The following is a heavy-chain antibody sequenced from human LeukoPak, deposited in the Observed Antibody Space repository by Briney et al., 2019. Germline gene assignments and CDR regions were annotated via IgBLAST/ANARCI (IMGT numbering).Heavy chain of an antibody. CDR2: ISYDGSNK. CDR3: AKGYCSSTSCYRIDY. CDR1: GFTFSSFW. V-gene: IGHV3-30*18. Sequence: GGSLRLSCAASGFTFSSFWMNWVRQAPGKGLEWVAVISYDGSNKYYADSVKGRFTISRDNSKNTLYLQMNSLRAEDTAVYYCAKGYCSSTSCYRIDYWGQGTLVTVSS. D-gene: IGHD2-2*01. J-gene: IGHJ4*02.